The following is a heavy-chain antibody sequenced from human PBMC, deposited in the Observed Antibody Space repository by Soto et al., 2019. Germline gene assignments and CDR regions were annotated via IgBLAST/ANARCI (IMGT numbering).Heavy chain of an antibody. Sequence: GGSLRLSCAASGFTFDDYAMHWVRQAPGKGLEWVSGISWNSGSIGYVDSVKGRFTISRDNAKNSLYLQMNSLRAEDTALYYCAKDRSQYSGYADDAFDIWGQGTMVTVSS. CDR1: GFTFDDYA. D-gene: IGHD5-12*01. V-gene: IGHV3-9*01. CDR2: ISWNSGSI. CDR3: AKDRSQYSGYADDAFDI. J-gene: IGHJ3*02.